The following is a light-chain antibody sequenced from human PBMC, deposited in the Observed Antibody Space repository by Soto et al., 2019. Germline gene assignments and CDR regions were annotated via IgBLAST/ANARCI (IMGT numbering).Light chain of an antibody. CDR3: QQYATSQT. CDR2: ASS. Sequence: EIVLTQSPGTLSLSPGERATLSCRASQSVTRYLAWYQQKPGQAPRLIIYASSTRATGIPDRFSGSGSGTDFPLTISRLEPEDVASYYCQQYATSQTFGQGTKVDLK. V-gene: IGKV3-20*01. J-gene: IGKJ1*01. CDR1: QSVTRY.